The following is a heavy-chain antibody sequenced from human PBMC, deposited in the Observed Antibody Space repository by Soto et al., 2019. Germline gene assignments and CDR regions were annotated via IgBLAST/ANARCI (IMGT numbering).Heavy chain of an antibody. V-gene: IGHV3-23*01. J-gene: IGHJ6*02. CDR2: ISARGGST. CDR3: ARDPPNDKTQLDYGMDV. D-gene: IGHD2-2*01. CDR1: GFTFSSYT. Sequence: GSLRLSCAASGFTFSSYTMNWVRQAPGKGLEWVSLISARGGSTYYADSVKGRFTISRDNSKNTLYRQMNSLRAEDTGVYYCARDPPNDKTQLDYGMDVWGQGTTVTVSS.